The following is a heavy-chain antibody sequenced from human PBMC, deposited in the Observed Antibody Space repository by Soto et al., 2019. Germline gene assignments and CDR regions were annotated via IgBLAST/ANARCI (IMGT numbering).Heavy chain of an antibody. CDR3: ARQRTTVVTQAYFAH. CDR2: IYYSGRT. Sequence: NPSETLSLTCIVSGESISSSSYYWGWIRQPPGKGLEWIGSIYYSGRTYYNPSFKSRVTISIDTSKNQFSLKLSSVTATDTAVYYCARQRTTVVTQAYFAHWGQGALVTV. V-gene: IGHV4-39*01. J-gene: IGHJ4*02. D-gene: IGHD2-21*02. CDR1: GESISSSSYY.